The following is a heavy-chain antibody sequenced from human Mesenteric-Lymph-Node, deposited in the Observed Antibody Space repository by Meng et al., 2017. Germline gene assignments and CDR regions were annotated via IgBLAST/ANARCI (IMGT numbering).Heavy chain of an antibody. CDR2: ISGSGGST. CDR3: AKAEPLRYFDWFPGDYYYYYGMDV. Sequence: GESLKISCAASGFTFSSYAMSWVRQAPGKGLEWVSAISGSGGSTYYADSVKGRFTISRDNSKNTLYLQMNSLRAEDTAVYYCAKAEPLRYFDWFPGDYYYYYGMDVWGQGTTVTVSS. CDR1: GFTFSSYA. J-gene: IGHJ6*02. V-gene: IGHV3-23*01. D-gene: IGHD3-9*01.